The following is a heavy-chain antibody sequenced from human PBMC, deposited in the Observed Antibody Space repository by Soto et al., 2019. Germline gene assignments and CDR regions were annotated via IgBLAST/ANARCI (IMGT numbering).Heavy chain of an antibody. D-gene: IGHD2-15*01. CDR2: IYYSGST. Sequence: SETLALTCTVSGGSISSYYWSWIRQPPGKGLEWIGYIYYSGSTNYNPSLKSRVTISVDTFKNQFSLKLSSVTAADTAVFYCARAWARYCSGGSCYDNWFDPWGQGTLVTVSS. CDR1: GGSISSYY. V-gene: IGHV4-59*01. CDR3: ARAWARYCSGGSCYDNWFDP. J-gene: IGHJ5*02.